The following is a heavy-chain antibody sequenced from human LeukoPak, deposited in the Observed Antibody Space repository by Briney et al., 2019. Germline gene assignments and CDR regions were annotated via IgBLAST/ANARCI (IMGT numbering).Heavy chain of an antibody. V-gene: IGHV3-48*03. CDR2: ISSSGSTI. Sequence: PGGSLRLSCAASGFTSSSYEMNWVRQAPGEGVEWVSYISSSGSTIYYADSVKGRFTISRDNAKNSLYLQMNSLRAEDTAVYYCARVESHSYGFVYWGQGTLVTVSS. CDR3: ARVESHSYGFVY. CDR1: GFTSSSYE. D-gene: IGHD5-18*01. J-gene: IGHJ4*02.